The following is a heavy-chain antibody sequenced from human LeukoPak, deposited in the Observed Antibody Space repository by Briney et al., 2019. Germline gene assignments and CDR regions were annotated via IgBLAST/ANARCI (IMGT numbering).Heavy chain of an antibody. CDR2: ISSSSSYI. Sequence: GGSLRLSCAASGFTFSSYSMNWVRQAPGKGLEWVSSISSSSSYIYYADSVKGRFTISRDNAKSSLYLQMNSLRAEDTAVYYCARVKSGVVTPNAFDIWGQGTMVTVSS. J-gene: IGHJ3*02. CDR3: ARVKSGVVTPNAFDI. CDR1: GFTFSSYS. D-gene: IGHD4-23*01. V-gene: IGHV3-21*01.